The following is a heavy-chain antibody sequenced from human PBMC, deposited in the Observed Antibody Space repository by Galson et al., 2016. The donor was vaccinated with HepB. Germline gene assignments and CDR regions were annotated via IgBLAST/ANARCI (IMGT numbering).Heavy chain of an antibody. J-gene: IGHJ4*02. CDR3: ARLRRGVVVVASYVDY. CDR2: IYPGDSDT. V-gene: IGHV5-51*01. CDR1: GYSFTSYW. D-gene: IGHD2-15*01. Sequence: QSGAEVKKPGESLKISCKDSGYSFTSYWIGWVRQMPGKGLEWMGIIYPGDSDTRYSPSFQGQVTISADKSISTAYLQWSSLKDSDTAMYYCARLRRGVVVVASYVDYWGQGTLVTVSS.